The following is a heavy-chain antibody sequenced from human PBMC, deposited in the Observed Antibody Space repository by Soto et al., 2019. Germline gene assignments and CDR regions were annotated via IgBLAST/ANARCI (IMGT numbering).Heavy chain of an antibody. CDR3: ARDWXYQLLYHSRYYYYGMDV. J-gene: IGHJ6*02. CDR2: ISYDGSNK. Sequence: PGGSMRLSCAASGFTFSIYAMHWVRQAPGKGLEWVAVISYDGSNKYYADSVKGRFTISRDNSKNTLYLQMNSLRAEDTAVYYCARDWXYQLLYHSRYYYYGMDVWGQGTTVTVSS. V-gene: IGHV3-30-3*01. D-gene: IGHD2-2*02. CDR1: GFTFSIYA.